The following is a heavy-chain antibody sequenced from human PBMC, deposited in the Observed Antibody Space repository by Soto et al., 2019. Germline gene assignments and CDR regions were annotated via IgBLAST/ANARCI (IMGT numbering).Heavy chain of an antibody. CDR3: ARHIPLNYYDSSGYYTY. Sequence: PGESLKISCKGSGYSFTSYWISWVRQMPGKGLEWMGRIDPSDSYTNYSPSFQGHVTISADKSISTAYLQWSSLKASDTAMYYCARHIPLNYYDSSGYYTYWGQGTLVTVSS. CDR1: GYSFTSYW. J-gene: IGHJ4*02. CDR2: IDPSDSYT. D-gene: IGHD3-22*01. V-gene: IGHV5-10-1*01.